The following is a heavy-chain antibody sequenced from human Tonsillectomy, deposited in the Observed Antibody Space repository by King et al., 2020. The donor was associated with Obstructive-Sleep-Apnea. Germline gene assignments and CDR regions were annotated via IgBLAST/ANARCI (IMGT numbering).Heavy chain of an antibody. V-gene: IGHV1-18*04. J-gene: IGHJ5*02. CDR1: GYTFTSYG. CDR3: ARVHSYYYDSSGYFNWFDP. D-gene: IGHD3-22*01. Sequence: QLVQSGAEVKKPGASVKVSCKASGYTFTSYGISWVRQAPGQGLEWMGWISAYNGNTNYAQKLQGRVTMTTDTSTSTAYMELRSLRSDDTAVYYCARVHSYYYDSSGYFNWFDPWGQGTLVTVSS. CDR2: ISAYNGNT.